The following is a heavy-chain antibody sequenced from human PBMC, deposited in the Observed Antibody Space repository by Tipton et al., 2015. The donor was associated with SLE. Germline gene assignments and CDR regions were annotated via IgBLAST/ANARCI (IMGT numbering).Heavy chain of an antibody. CDR1: GFSFSSNG. CDR3: AKERLLVTGRFDY. Sequence: SGFSFSSNGMHWVRQAPGKGLEWVAFIRYDGRNKYYADSVKGRFTISRDNSKNTLYLQMNSLRAEDTAVYYCAKERLLVTGRFDYWGQGTLVTVSS. V-gene: IGHV3-30*02. CDR2: IRYDGRNK. D-gene: IGHD2-21*02. J-gene: IGHJ4*02.